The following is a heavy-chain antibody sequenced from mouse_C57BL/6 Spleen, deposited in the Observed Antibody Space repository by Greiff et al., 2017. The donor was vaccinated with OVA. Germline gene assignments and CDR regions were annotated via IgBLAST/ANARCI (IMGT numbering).Heavy chain of an antibody. J-gene: IGHJ1*03. V-gene: IGHV5-12*01. CDR3: ARPLTTGYFDV. CDR1: GFTFSDYY. D-gene: IGHD1-1*01. CDR2: ISNGGGST. Sequence: DVHLVESGGGLVQPGGSLKLSCAASGFTFSDYYMYWVRQTPEKRLEWVAYISNGGGSTYYPDTVKGRFTISRDNAKNTLYLQMSRLKSEDTAMYYCARPLTTGYFDVWGTGTTVTVSS.